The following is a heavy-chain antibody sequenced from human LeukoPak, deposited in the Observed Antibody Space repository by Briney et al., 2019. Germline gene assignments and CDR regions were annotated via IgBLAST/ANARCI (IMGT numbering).Heavy chain of an antibody. J-gene: IGHJ4*02. V-gene: IGHV3-23*01. D-gene: IGHD1-26*01. CDR2: ISGSGGST. CDR1: GFTFGSYA. Sequence: TGGSLRLSCAASGFTFGSYAMSWVRQAPGKGLEWVSAISGSGGSTYYADSVKGRFTISRDNSKNTLYLQMNSLRAKDTAVYYCAKDEGGFDYWGQGTLVTVSS. CDR3: AKDEGGFDY.